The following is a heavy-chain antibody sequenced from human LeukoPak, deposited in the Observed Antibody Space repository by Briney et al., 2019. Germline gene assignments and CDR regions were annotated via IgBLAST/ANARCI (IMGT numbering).Heavy chain of an antibody. J-gene: IGHJ4*02. CDR1: GGTFSNNA. CDR2: IIPILYLT. D-gene: IGHD3/OR15-3a*01. V-gene: IGHV1-69*04. CDR3: AGDRTGQYFDF. Sequence: SVTVSCKASGGTFSNNAINWVRQAPGQRLEWMGRIIPILYLTNYAEKFQDRVTITDDKSTNTAYMELSSLRSEDTAVYYCAGDRTGQYFDFWGQGTLLTVSS.